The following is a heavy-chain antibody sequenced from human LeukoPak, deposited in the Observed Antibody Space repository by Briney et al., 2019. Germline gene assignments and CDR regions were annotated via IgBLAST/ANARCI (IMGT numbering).Heavy chain of an antibody. CDR1: GYSISSGYY. Sequence: PSETLSLTCTVSGYSISSGYYWGWIRQPPGKGLEWIGSIYHSGSTYYSPSLKSRVTISVDTSKNQFSLKLSSVTAADTAVYYCARQTGSGLFTLPGGQGTLVTVSS. V-gene: IGHV4-38-2*02. D-gene: IGHD3/OR15-3a*01. CDR3: ARQTGSGLFTLP. CDR2: IYHSGST. J-gene: IGHJ4*02.